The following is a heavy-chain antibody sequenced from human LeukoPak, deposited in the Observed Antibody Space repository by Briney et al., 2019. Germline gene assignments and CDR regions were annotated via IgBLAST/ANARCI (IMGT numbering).Heavy chain of an antibody. J-gene: IGHJ4*02. CDR1: GGSISSYY. D-gene: IGHD3-10*01. Sequence: SETLSLTCTVTGGSISSYYWSWIRQPAGQGLEWIGRIYNSGSTNYNTNYNPSLTSRVTMSVDTSKNQFSLKLNSVSAADTAVYFCARAIWYGSGTTAFDHWGQGTLVTVSP. CDR2: IYNSGST. V-gene: IGHV4-4*07. CDR3: ARAIWYGSGTTAFDH.